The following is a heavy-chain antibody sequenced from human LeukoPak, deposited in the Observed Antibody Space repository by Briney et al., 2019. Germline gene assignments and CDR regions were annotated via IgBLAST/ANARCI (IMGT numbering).Heavy chain of an antibody. V-gene: IGHV3-30*18. J-gene: IGHJ4*02. D-gene: IGHD3-10*01. Sequence: GGSLRLSCAASGFTFSSYGMHWVRQAPGKGLEWVVVISYDGSNKYYADSVKGRFTISRDNSKNALYLQMSSPRAEDTAVYYCAKDPRGTGSTFFDYWGQGTLVTVSS. CDR2: ISYDGSNK. CDR3: AKDPRGTGSTFFDY. CDR1: GFTFSSYG.